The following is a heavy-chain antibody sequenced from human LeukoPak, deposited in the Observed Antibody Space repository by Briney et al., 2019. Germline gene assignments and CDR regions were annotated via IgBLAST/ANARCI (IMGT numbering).Heavy chain of an antibody. V-gene: IGHV1-18*01. CDR2: ISAYNGNT. CDR3: ARDRRWLQFGSLDY. D-gene: IGHD5-12*01. Sequence: GASVKVSCKASGYTFTSYGISWVRQAPGQGLEWMGWISAYNGNTNYAQKLQGRVTMTTDTSTSTAYMELRSLRSDDTAVYYCARDRRWLQFGSLDYWGQGTLVTVSS. J-gene: IGHJ4*02. CDR1: GYTFTSYG.